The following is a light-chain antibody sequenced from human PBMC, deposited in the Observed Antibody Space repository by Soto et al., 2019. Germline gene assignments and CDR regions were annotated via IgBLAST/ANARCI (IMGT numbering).Light chain of an antibody. Sequence: QSVLTQPPSVSGAPGQRGTISCTGSDSNIGENFDIHWYQQLPGTAPKLLIYGNNNRPSGVPDRFSASRSGTSASLAITGLQAEDEADYYCPSYDSGLSGSVFGGGTKLTVL. CDR3: PSYDSGLSGSV. CDR2: GNN. J-gene: IGLJ3*02. CDR1: DSNIGENFD. V-gene: IGLV1-40*01.